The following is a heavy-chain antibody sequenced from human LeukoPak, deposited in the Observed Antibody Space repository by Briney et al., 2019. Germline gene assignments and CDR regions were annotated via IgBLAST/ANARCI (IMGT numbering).Heavy chain of an antibody. J-gene: IGHJ4*02. D-gene: IGHD5-18*01. CDR3: ARDRGYSYGYFDY. V-gene: IGHV4-61*02. CDR2: IYTSGST. Sequence: PSETLSLTCTVSGGSISSGSYYWSWIRQPAGKGLEWIGRIYTSGSTNYNPSLKSRVTISVDTSKNQFSLKLSSVTAADTAVHYCARDRGYSYGYFDYWGQGTLVTVSS. CDR1: GGSISSGSYY.